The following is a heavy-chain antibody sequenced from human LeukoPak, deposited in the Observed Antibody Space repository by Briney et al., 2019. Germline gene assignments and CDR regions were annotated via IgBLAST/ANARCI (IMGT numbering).Heavy chain of an antibody. CDR3: ARDSRQQLKFRWFDP. J-gene: IGHJ5*02. CDR1: GGSISSSSYY. D-gene: IGHD6-13*01. CDR2: IYYSGST. Sequence: SVTLSLTCTVSGGSISSSSYYWGWIRQPPGKGLEWIGSIYYSGSTYYNPSLKSRVTISVDTSKNQFSLKLSSVTAADTAVYYCARDSRQQLKFRWFDPWGQGTLVTVSS. V-gene: IGHV4-39*07.